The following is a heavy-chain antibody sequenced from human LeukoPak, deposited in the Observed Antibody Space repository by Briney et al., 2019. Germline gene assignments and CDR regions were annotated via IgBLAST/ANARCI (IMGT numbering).Heavy chain of an antibody. CDR3: ARAPDHTYYVSGTPRGSFDS. Sequence: SETLSLTCTVSGGSITSADHYWSWIRQPPGKGLEWIGNIFYSGSTYYNPSLKSRVTISVDTCKSQFSLKLSSVTAADTAVYYCARAPDHTYYVSGTPRGSFDSWGQGTLVTVSS. D-gene: IGHD3-10*01. J-gene: IGHJ4*02. CDR2: IFYSGST. V-gene: IGHV4-30-4*08. CDR1: GGSITSADHY.